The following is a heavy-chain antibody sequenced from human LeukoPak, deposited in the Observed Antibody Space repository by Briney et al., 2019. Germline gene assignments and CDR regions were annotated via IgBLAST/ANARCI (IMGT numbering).Heavy chain of an antibody. CDR3: ARGDHYDILTGYQTPSHLSDY. V-gene: IGHV1-2*02. Sequence: ASVKVSCKASGYTFTAYYVHWVRQAPGQGLEWMGWINPNSGGTNYAQEFQGRVTMTRDTSISTAYMELSRLRSDDTAVYYCARGDHYDILTGYQTPSHLSDYWGQGTLVTVSS. D-gene: IGHD3-9*01. J-gene: IGHJ4*02. CDR2: INPNSGGT. CDR1: GYTFTAYY.